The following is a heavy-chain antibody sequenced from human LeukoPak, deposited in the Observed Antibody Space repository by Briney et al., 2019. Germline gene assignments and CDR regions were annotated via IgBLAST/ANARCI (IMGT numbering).Heavy chain of an antibody. V-gene: IGHV3-21*01. CDR1: GFAFSSYS. Sequence: GGSLRLSCAASGFAFSSYSMNWVRQAPGKGLEWVSSISGTSSYIYYADSVRGRFTISRDNAENSLYLQMNSLRAEDTAVYYCASAPGSLIGSPRYEYFPPWGQGTPLTVSS. CDR2: ISGTSSYI. J-gene: IGHJ5*02. D-gene: IGHD3-9*01. CDR3: ASAPGSLIGSPRYEYFPP.